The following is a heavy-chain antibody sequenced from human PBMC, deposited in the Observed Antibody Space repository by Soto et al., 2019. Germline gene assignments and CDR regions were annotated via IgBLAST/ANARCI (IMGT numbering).Heavy chain of an antibody. CDR3: ARDRYSGYNSQFDY. CDR1: GYIFTGYY. CDR2: INPNARGT. D-gene: IGHD5-12*01. V-gene: IGHV1-2*02. Sequence: ASVKVSCKASGYIFTGYYIHWVRQAPGQGLEWMGWINPNARGTHSAQRFQGRVTMTRDTSISTAYMELSSLRSDDSAVYYCARDRYSGYNSQFDYWGQGTLVTVSS. J-gene: IGHJ4*02.